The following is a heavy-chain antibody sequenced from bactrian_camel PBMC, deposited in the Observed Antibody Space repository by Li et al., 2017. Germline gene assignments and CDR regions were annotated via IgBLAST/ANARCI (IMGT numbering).Heavy chain of an antibody. CDR1: GFTFGSDH. CDR3: AARTYRRGGCWYDQDRYEH. Sequence: VQLVESGGGLVQPGGSLRVSCATSGFTFGSDHMSWVRQAPGKGLEWVSAINTGGGTTLYADSVRGRFTISRDNAKNTVSLQMSSLNIGVTAMYYCAARTYRRGGCWYDQDRYEHWGQGTQVTVS. D-gene: IGHD6*01. V-gene: IGHV3S40*01. J-gene: IGHJ4*01. CDR2: INTGGGTT.